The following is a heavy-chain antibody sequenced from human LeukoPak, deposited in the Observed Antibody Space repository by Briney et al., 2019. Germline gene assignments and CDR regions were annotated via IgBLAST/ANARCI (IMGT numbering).Heavy chain of an antibody. Sequence: PGGSLRLSCAASGFTFDNYGMSWVRQAPGKGREWVAGINWSGGSTGYADSVQGRFTISRDNAKNSLYLQMNSLRADDTALYYCARDLASTDVWGKGTTVTVSS. CDR2: INWSGGST. V-gene: IGHV3-20*04. CDR1: GFTFDNYG. D-gene: IGHD3-16*01. CDR3: ARDLASTDV. J-gene: IGHJ6*04.